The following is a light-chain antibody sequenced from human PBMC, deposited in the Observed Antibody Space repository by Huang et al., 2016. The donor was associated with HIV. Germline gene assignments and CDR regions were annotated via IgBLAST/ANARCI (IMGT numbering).Light chain of an antibody. CDR2: ATS. CDR1: QGISKS. CDR3: QQYQSVPWT. Sequence: DIQMTQSPSSLSASVGDRVTIICRARQGISKSLAWYQQKPGKAPKRLLYATSKLESGVPSRFSGSGSGTHYTLNISTLQPEDLATYYCQQYQSVPWTFGQGTKVAI. J-gene: IGKJ1*01. V-gene: IGKV1-NL1*01.